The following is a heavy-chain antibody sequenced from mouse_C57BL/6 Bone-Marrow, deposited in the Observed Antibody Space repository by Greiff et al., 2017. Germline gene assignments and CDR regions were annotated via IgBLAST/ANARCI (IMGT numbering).Heavy chain of an antibody. CDR1: GYTFTSYG. D-gene: IGHD1-1*01. J-gene: IGHJ3*01. CDR3: ASPLYGSSPAWFAY. CDR2: IYPRSGNT. V-gene: IGHV1-81*01. Sequence: QVQLQQSGAELARPGASVTLSCKASGYTFTSYGLSWVKQRTGQGLEWIGEIYPRSGNTYYNEKFKGKATLTADKSSSTAYMGLRSLTSEDSAVYFCASPLYGSSPAWFAYGGQGTLVTVSA.